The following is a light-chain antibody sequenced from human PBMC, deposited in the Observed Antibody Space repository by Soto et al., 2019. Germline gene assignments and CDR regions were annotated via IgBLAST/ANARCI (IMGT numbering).Light chain of an antibody. Sequence: DIQMTQSPSSLSASVGDRVTITCQASHHITNYLNWYQQKPGKAPKLLIYRASNLETGVPSRFSGSGSGTDFTFTISSLQPDDVATYYCQQYDNLLLTFGGGTKVEIK. CDR2: RAS. CDR3: QQYDNLLLT. J-gene: IGKJ4*01. CDR1: HHITNY. V-gene: IGKV1-33*01.